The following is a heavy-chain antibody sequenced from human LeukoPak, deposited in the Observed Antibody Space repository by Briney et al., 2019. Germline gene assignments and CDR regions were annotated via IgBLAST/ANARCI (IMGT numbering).Heavy chain of an antibody. Sequence: PSETLSLTCTVSGGSISSSSYYWGWIRQPPGKGLEWIGSIYYSGSTYYNPSLKSRVTISIDTSKNQFSLKLSSVTAADTAVYYCAREGPVVATRGHWFDPWGQGTLVTVSS. V-gene: IGHV4-39*02. CDR1: GGSISSSSYY. CDR3: AREGPVVATRGHWFDP. D-gene: IGHD5-12*01. J-gene: IGHJ5*02. CDR2: IYYSGST.